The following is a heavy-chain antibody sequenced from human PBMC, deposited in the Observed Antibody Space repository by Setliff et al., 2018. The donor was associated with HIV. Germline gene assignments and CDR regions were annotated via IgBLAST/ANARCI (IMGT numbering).Heavy chain of an antibody. J-gene: IGHJ6*03. CDR2: INPNSGGT. CDR3: ARVQTMAVAGTQYYYMDV. D-gene: IGHD6-19*01. V-gene: IGHV1-2*06. CDR1: GYSFTGYY. Sequence: GASVKVSCKASGYSFTGYYMHWVRQAPGQGLEWMGRINPNSGGTNYAQKFQGRVTMTRDTSASTAYMELSSLRSEDTAVYYCARVQTMAVAGTQYYYMDVWGKGTTVTVSS.